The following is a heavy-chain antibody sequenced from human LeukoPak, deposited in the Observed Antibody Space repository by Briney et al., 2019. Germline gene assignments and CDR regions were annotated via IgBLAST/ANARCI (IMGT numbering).Heavy chain of an antibody. Sequence: ASVKVSCKASGYTFTGYYMHWVRQAPGQGLEWMGWINPNSGGTNYAQKFQGRVTMTRDTSISTAYMEPSRLRSDDTAVYYCARFLRDGYNYYYFDYWGQGTLVTVSS. CDR1: GYTFTGYY. D-gene: IGHD5-24*01. CDR2: INPNSGGT. CDR3: ARFLRDGYNYYYFDY. V-gene: IGHV1-2*02. J-gene: IGHJ4*02.